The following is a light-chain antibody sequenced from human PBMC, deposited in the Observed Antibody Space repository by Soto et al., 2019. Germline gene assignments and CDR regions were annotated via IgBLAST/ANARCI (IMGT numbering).Light chain of an antibody. V-gene: IGKV1-5*01. CDR1: QDLDRW. CDR2: AAS. Sequence: DIQMTQSPSTLSATAGDRVTITCRASQDLDRWLAWYQQTPGEAPKVLMFAASSLQSGVPSRFSGSGSGTEFTLTISSLQPDDFAPYYCQQYNSYSFGQGTKVDIK. J-gene: IGKJ1*01. CDR3: QQYNSYS.